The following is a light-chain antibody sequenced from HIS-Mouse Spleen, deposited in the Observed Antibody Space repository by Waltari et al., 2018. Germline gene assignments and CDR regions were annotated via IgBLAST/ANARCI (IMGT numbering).Light chain of an antibody. J-gene: IGLJ2*01. CDR1: SSDVGSYNL. CDR3: CSYAGSVV. Sequence: QSALTQPASVSGSPGQSITISCTATSSDVGSYNLVSWYQQHPGKAPKVLIYEGGKRPSGVSNRVSGSKSGNTASLTISRLQAEDEDDYYCCSYAGSVVFGGGTKLTVL. CDR2: EGG. V-gene: IGLV2-23*01.